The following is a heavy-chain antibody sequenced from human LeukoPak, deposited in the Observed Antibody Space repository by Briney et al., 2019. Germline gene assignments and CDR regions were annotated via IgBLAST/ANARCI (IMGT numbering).Heavy chain of an antibody. V-gene: IGHV1-69*13. CDR2: IIPIFGTA. D-gene: IGHD4-17*01. J-gene: IGHJ5*02. CDR3: ARGQHDYGDYRWFDP. CDR1: GGTFSSYA. Sequence: ASVKVSCKASGGTFSSYAISWVRQAPEQGLEWMGGIIPIFGTANYAQKFQGRVTITADESTSTAYMELSSLRSEDTAVYYCARGQHDYGDYRWFDPWGQRTLVTVSS.